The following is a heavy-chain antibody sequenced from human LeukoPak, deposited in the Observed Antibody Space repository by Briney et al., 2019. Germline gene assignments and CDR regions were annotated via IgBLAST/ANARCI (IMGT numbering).Heavy chain of an antibody. J-gene: IGHJ4*02. Sequence: GGSLRLSCTGSGFTFGDYGMSWVRQVPGKGLEWVGFIRSKPYGGTTEYAASVKGRFTISRDDSESIAYLQMNSLKTEDTAVYYCTRGDYYDSGGYYFLFDYWGQGTLVAVSS. CDR1: GFTFGDYG. CDR3: TRGDYYDSGGYYFLFDY. D-gene: IGHD3-22*01. V-gene: IGHV3-49*04. CDR2: IRSKPYGGTT.